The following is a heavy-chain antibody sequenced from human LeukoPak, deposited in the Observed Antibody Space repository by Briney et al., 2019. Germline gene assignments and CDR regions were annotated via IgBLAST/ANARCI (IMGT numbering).Heavy chain of an antibody. D-gene: IGHD1-1*01. Sequence: SETLSLTCTVSGYSIRNGYFWGWVRQSPGKGLEWIGNIHQSGGTSYNPSLQSRVTISVDTSKNQFSLKLSSVTAADTAVYYCAKAPGTGTAARYFDSWGQGTLVTVSS. CDR3: AKAPGTGTAARYFDS. CDR2: IHQSGGT. J-gene: IGHJ4*02. CDR1: GYSIRNGYF. V-gene: IGHV4-38-2*02.